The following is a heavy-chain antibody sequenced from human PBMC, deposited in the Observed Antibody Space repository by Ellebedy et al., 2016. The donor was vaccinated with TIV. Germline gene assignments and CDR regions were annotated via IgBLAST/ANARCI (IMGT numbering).Heavy chain of an antibody. J-gene: IGHJ4*02. D-gene: IGHD3-10*01. V-gene: IGHV3-48*01. CDR1: GFTFSDYS. CDR2: VSSRNISM. Sequence: GESLKISCAASGFTFSDYSMNWVRQAPGKGLEWVSYVSSRNISMYYADSVKGRFTISRDNSKNTLYLQMSSLRAEDTAVYYCAKGHRFGELPFDYWGQGTLVTVSS. CDR3: AKGHRFGELPFDY.